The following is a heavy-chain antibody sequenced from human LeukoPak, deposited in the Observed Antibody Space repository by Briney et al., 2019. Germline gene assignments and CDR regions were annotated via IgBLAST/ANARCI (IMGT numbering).Heavy chain of an antibody. CDR3: ARQLTYYDSSGYCFDY. CDR2: IYPGDSDT. V-gene: IGHV5-51*01. CDR1: GYSFTSYW. Sequence: GESLKISCKGSGYSFTSYWIGWVRQMPGKGLEWMGIIYPGDSDTRYSPSFQGHVTISADKSISTAYLQWSSLKASDTAMYYCARQLTYYDSSGYCFDYWGQGTLVTVSS. D-gene: IGHD3-22*01. J-gene: IGHJ4*02.